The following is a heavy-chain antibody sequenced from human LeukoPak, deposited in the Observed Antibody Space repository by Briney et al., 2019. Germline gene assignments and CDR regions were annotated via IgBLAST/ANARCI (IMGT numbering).Heavy chain of an antibody. CDR1: GYTFTTYV. Sequence: ASVKVSCKTSGYTFTTYVINWVRQAPGQGLEWMEWINTNTGNPTYAQGFTGRFVFSLDTSVSTAYLQISSLKAEDTAVYFCARYRDGYNYYAYDYWGQGTLVTVSS. CDR2: INTNTGNP. CDR3: ARYRDGYNYYAYDY. J-gene: IGHJ4*02. D-gene: IGHD5-12*01. V-gene: IGHV7-4-1*02.